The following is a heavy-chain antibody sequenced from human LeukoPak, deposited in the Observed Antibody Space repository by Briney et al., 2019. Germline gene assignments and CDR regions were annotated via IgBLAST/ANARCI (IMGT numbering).Heavy chain of an antibody. CDR1: GFTFSSYE. CDR3: ARGVPKTSYYYYYMDV. V-gene: IGHV3-48*03. Sequence: GGSLRLSCAASGFTFSSYEMNWARQAPGKGLEWVSYISSSGFTLNYADSVKGRFTISRDNAKNSLYLQMNSLRAEDTAVYYCARGVPKTSYYYYYMDVWGKGTTVTVSS. D-gene: IGHD4-11*01. CDR2: ISSSGFTL. J-gene: IGHJ6*03.